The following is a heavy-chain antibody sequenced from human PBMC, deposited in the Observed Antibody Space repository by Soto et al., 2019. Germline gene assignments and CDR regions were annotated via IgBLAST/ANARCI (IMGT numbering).Heavy chain of an antibody. V-gene: IGHV1-8*01. CDR2: INPSGGST. CDR1: GYTFTSYD. D-gene: IGHD3-10*01. CDR3: ARGITMVRGVIIIGPDAFDI. Sequence: GASVKVSCKASGYTFTSYDINWVRQATGQGLEWLGWINPSGGSTSYSQKFQGRVTMTRDTSTSTVYMELSSLRSEDTAVYYCARGITMVRGVIIIGPDAFDIWGQGTMVTVSS. J-gene: IGHJ3*02.